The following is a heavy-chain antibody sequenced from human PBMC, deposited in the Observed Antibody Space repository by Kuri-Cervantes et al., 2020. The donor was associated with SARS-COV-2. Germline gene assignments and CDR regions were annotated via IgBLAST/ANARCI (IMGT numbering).Heavy chain of an antibody. J-gene: IGHJ6*02. Sequence: SVKVSCKASGGTFSCYAISWVRQAPGQGLEWMGGIIPIFGTANYAQKFQGRVTITADKSTSTAYMELSSLRSEDTAVYYCAREGAGTLYTSRYYGMDVWGQGTTVTVSS. CDR2: IIPIFGTA. V-gene: IGHV1-69*06. CDR1: GGTFSCYA. D-gene: IGHD3-10*01. CDR3: AREGAGTLYTSRYYGMDV.